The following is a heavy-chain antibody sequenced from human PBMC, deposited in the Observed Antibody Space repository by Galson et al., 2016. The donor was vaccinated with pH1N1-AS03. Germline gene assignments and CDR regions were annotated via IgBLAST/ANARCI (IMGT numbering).Heavy chain of an antibody. CDR1: GFRFIDYW. CDR2: IDQDRSEK. J-gene: IGHJ4*02. Sequence: LRLSCAASGFRFIDYWMTWVRQAPGKGLEWVANIDQDRSEKYYMDSVEGRFTISRDNAKNSLSLQMNSLRSEDTAVYYCTSGMVELDYWGQGTLVTVSS. D-gene: IGHD3-10*01. V-gene: IGHV3-7*01. CDR3: TSGMVELDY.